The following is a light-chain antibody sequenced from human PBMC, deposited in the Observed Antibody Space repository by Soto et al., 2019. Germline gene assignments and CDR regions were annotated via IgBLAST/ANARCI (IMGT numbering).Light chain of an antibody. Sequence: QSALAQPASVSGSPGQSITISCAGTNRDVGGYNYVSWYQQYPGKAPKLIIYEVTYRPSGVSNRFSGSKSGNTASLTNSGLLAEEEDDYYCSSDCSSSALDLIFGGGTQLTVL. CDR3: SSDCSSSALDLI. J-gene: IGLJ2*01. CDR1: NRDVGGYNY. CDR2: EVT. V-gene: IGLV2-14*01.